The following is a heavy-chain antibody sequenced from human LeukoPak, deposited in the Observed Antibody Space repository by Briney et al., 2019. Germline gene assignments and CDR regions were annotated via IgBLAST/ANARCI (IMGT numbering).Heavy chain of an antibody. J-gene: IGHJ4*01. D-gene: IGHD3-16*02. Sequence: GGSLRLSCVSSGFTFSSYAMSWVRQAPGKGLECVSTLSSSGGTTYYTDSVKGRFTISRDNSKNTLYLQTTSLRAEDTAVYYCAKDRGPWESYRYPTFFDYWGHGALVTVSS. V-gene: IGHV3-23*01. CDR3: AKDRGPWESYRYPTFFDY. CDR2: LSSSGGTT. CDR1: GFTFSSYA.